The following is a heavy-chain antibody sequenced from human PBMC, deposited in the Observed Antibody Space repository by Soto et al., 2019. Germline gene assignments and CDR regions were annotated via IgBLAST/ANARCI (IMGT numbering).Heavy chain of an antibody. Sequence: SETLSLTCAVSGGSISSTNLWTWVRQPPGKGLEWIGEIYHTGSTTFNPSLKSRVTISVDKSKNHFSLKVSSVTAADTAVYFCARSPRSISTGGIDFWGQGVLVTVS. J-gene: IGHJ4*01. CDR2: IYHTGST. CDR1: GGSISSTNL. D-gene: IGHD1-1*01. CDR3: ARSPRSISTGGIDF. V-gene: IGHV4-4*02.